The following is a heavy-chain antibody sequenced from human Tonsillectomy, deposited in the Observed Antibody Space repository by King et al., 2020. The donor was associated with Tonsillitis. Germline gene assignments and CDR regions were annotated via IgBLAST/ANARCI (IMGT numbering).Heavy chain of an antibody. CDR1: GFTFSIYG. D-gene: IGHD2-8*01. V-gene: IGHV3-30*18. J-gene: IGHJ4*02. Sequence: VQLVESGGGVVQPGRSLRLSCAASGFTFSIYGMHWVRQAPGKGLEWVAVIAYDGSNEYYADSVKGRFTISRDNSKNTLYLQMNSLRAEDTAVYSCAKEAVYGTIERGFDYWGQGTLVTVSS. CDR3: AKEAVYGTIERGFDY. CDR2: IAYDGSNE.